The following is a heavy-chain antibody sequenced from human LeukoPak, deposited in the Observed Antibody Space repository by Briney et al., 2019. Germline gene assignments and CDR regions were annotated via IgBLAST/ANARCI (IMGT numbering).Heavy chain of an antibody. J-gene: IGHJ4*02. CDR2: ISDSVTGT. D-gene: IGHD5-24*01. V-gene: IGHV3-23*01. Sequence: PGGSLRLSCAASGFTFISYAMSSVRQAPGKGLEWVSGISDSVTGTYYADSVKGRFTISRDNCKNTLSLQMNSMRAEDTAVYYCAKDHIRKDGYSDFDYWGQGTLVTVSS. CDR1: GFTFISYA. CDR3: AKDHIRKDGYSDFDY.